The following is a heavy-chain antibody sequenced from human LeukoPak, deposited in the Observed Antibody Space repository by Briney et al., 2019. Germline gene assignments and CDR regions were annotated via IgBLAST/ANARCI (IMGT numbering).Heavy chain of an antibody. CDR3: ARDEAVVAATNRWDYFDC. J-gene: IGHJ4*02. D-gene: IGHD2-15*01. CDR2: MRYDGST. CDR1: GGSISTHY. Sequence: PSETLSLTCIVSGGSISTHYWNWIRQPPGEGLEWIGYMRYDGSTNYNPSLKSRVIISMDTSKNQLSLKLTSVTAADTAVYYCARDEAVVAATNRWDYFDCWSRGTLVTVSS. V-gene: IGHV4-59*11.